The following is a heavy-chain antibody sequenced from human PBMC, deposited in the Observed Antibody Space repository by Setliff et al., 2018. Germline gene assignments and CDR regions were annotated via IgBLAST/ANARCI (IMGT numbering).Heavy chain of an antibody. D-gene: IGHD3-22*01. J-gene: IGHJ4*02. CDR2: IYRSGST. CDR3: ARQLCSSGYCYATTFDY. V-gene: IGHV4-34*01. Sequence: PSETLSLTCAVYGGSFSGYYWSWIRQAPGKGLEWIASIYRSGSTYYNPSLKSRVTISVDTSKNQFPLKLSSVTASDTAVYYCARQLCSSGYCYATTFDYWGQGTLVTVSS. CDR1: GGSFSGYY.